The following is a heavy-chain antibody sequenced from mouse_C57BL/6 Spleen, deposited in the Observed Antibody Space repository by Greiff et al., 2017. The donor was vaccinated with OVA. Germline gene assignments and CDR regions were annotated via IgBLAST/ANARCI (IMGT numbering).Heavy chain of an antibody. V-gene: IGHV1-80*01. CDR2: IYPGDGDT. Sequence: QVQLQQSGAELVKPGASVKISCKASGYAFSSYWMNWVKQRPGKGLEWIGQIYPGDGDTNYNGKFKGKATLTADKSSSTAYMQLSSLTSEDSAVYFCARGELTGTMAMDYWGQGTSVTVSS. CDR1: GYAFSSYW. J-gene: IGHJ4*01. D-gene: IGHD4-1*01. CDR3: ARGELTGTMAMDY.